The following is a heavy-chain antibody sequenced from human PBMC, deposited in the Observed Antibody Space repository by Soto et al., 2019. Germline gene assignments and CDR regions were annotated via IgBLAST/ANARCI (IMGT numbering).Heavy chain of an antibody. CDR1: GGSISSGDYY. Sequence: QVQLLESGPGLVKPSQTLSLTCTVSGGSISSGDYYWSWIRQPPGKGRECIGHIYYSGCTYYNPSLKSRVTISQDTSKTQVSLKLSSLTAADTAVYYCGRDPWAREVAYRGQGPLETVSS. V-gene: IGHV4-30-4*01. CDR2: IYYSGCT. D-gene: IGHD3-16*01. CDR3: GRDPWAREVAY. J-gene: IGHJ4*02.